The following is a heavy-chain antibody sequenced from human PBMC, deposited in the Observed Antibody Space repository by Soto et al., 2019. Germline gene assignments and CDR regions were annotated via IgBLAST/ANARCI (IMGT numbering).Heavy chain of an antibody. D-gene: IGHD2-15*01. CDR1: GYTFTSYG. V-gene: IGHV1-18*01. CDR3: ARGFRLAASRWWFDP. Sequence: ASVKVSCKASGYTFTSYGISWVRQAPGQGLEWMGWISTYNGNTNYAQKLQGRVTMTTDTATSTAYMELRSLRSDDTAVYYCARGFRLAASRWWFDPWGQGTLVTVSS. J-gene: IGHJ5*02. CDR2: ISTYNGNT.